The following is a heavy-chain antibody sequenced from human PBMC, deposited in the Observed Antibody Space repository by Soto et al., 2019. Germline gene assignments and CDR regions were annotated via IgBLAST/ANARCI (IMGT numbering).Heavy chain of an antibody. CDR3: TKEYIVGTTWGYFES. CDR2: ISYDGSNE. Sequence: GSLRLSCAASGFIFSTYGMHWVRQVPGKGLEWVAHISYDGSNEHYADSVKGRFTVSRDNAKNTLSLQMTSLRSEDTAIYYCTKEYIVGTTWGYFESWGQGTLGTVSS. J-gene: IGHJ4*02. CDR1: GFIFSTYG. D-gene: IGHD1-26*01. V-gene: IGHV3-30*18.